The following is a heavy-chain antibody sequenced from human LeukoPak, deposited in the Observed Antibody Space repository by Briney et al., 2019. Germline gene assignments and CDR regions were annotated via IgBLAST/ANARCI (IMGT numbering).Heavy chain of an antibody. CDR1: GYKFTSYW. J-gene: IGHJ4*02. CDR3: VRWRGEYYFDY. Sequence: GASLQISCQASGYKFTSYWIGGVRQVPGKGGEWLGIIYPGDSDTRASPSFQGQVTISADKSKTTVYLQWSSLEASDSAMYYCVRWRGEYYFDYWGQGTLVTVSS. V-gene: IGHV5-51*01. D-gene: IGHD3-10*01. CDR2: IYPGDSDT.